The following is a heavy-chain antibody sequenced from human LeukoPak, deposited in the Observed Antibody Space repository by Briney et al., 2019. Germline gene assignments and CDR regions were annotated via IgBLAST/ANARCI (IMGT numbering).Heavy chain of an antibody. CDR2: IYTSGNT. D-gene: IGHD5-18*01. V-gene: IGHV4-61*02. Sequence: SETLSLTCTVSGGSISSGSYYWSWIRQPAGKGLEWIGRIYTSGNTNYNPSLKSRVTISVDTSKNQFSLKLSSVTAADTAVYYCARANKEYSYGTFDYWGQGTLVTVSS. CDR1: GGSISSGSYY. J-gene: IGHJ4*02. CDR3: ARANKEYSYGTFDY.